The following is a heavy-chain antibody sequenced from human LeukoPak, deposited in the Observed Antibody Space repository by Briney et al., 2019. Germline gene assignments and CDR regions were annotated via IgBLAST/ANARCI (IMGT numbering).Heavy chain of an antibody. J-gene: IGHJ4*02. CDR2: IYYSGST. D-gene: IGHD3-22*01. Sequence: SETLSLTCTVSGGSISSGGYYWSWIRQHPGKGLEWIGYIYYSGSTYYNPSLKSRVTISVDTSKNQFSLKLSSVTAADTAVYYCARPYDSSGYYNYYFDNWGQGTLVTVSS. V-gene: IGHV4-31*03. CDR1: GGSISSGGYY. CDR3: ARPYDSSGYYNYYFDN.